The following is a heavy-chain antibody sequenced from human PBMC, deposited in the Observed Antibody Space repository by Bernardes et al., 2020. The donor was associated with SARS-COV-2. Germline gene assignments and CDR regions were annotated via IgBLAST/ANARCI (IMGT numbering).Heavy chain of an antibody. Sequence: SETLSLTCTVSGGSISSSSYYWGWIRQPPGKGLEWIGSIYYSGSTYYNPSLKSRVTISVDTSKNQFSLKLSSVTAADTAVYYCACSLPILPSGVLRFLEGYYYYGMDVWGQGTTVTVSS. CDR2: IYYSGST. J-gene: IGHJ6*02. V-gene: IGHV4-39*01. CDR1: GGSISSSSYY. D-gene: IGHD3-3*01. CDR3: ACSLPILPSGVLRFLEGYYYYGMDV.